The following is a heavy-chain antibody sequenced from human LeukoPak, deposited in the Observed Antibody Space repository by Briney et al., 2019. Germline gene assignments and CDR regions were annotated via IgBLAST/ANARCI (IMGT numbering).Heavy chain of an antibody. CDR3: ARDYDSSGYDAFDI. J-gene: IGHJ3*02. CDR2: IYYSGST. Sequence: SETLSLTCTVSGGSISSYYWSWIRQPPGKGLEWIGYIYYSGSTNYNPSLKSRVTISVDTSKNQFSLKLSSVTTADTAVYYCARDYDSSGYDAFDIWGQGTMVTVSS. D-gene: IGHD3-22*01. V-gene: IGHV4-59*01. CDR1: GGSISSYY.